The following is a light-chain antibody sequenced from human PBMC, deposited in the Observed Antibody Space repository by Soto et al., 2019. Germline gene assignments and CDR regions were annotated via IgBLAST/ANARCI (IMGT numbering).Light chain of an antibody. CDR3: QQYNNWPPYT. V-gene: IGKV3-15*01. Sequence: EIVMTQSPGTLSVSPGEGATLSCRASQSVSSNLAWYQQKPGQAPRLLIYGASTRATGIPARFSGSGSGTEFTLTISSLQSEDFAVYYCQQYNNWPPYTFGQGTKLEIK. J-gene: IGKJ2*01. CDR2: GAS. CDR1: QSVSSN.